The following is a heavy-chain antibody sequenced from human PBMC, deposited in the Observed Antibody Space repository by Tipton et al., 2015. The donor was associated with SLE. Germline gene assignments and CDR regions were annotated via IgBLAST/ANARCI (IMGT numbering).Heavy chain of an antibody. V-gene: IGHV4-34*01. D-gene: IGHD6-13*01. CDR2: INHSGST. CDR3: ATIALAAAGSGWFDP. J-gene: IGHJ5*02. Sequence: TLSLTCAVYGGSFSGYYWSWIRQPPGKGLEWIGEINHSGSTNYNPSLKSRVTISVDTSKNQFSLTLSSVTAADTAVYYCATIALAAAGSGWFDPWGQGTLVTVSS. CDR1: GGSFSGYY.